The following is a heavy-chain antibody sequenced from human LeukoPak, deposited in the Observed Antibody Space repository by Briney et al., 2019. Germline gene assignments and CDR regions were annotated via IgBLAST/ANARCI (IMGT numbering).Heavy chain of an antibody. CDR1: GYSISSGYN. CDR3: ARSTGVFNYYDSRGGAFDI. J-gene: IGHJ3*02. Sequence: SETLSLTCTVSGYSISSGYNWCWIRPPPGKGLEWIGNFYYSGNTNYNPSLKSRVTMSVDTSRNPFSLKLSSVTAADTAVYYCARSTGVFNYYDSRGGAFDIWGQGTMVTVSS. CDR2: FYYSGNT. V-gene: IGHV4-61*01. D-gene: IGHD3-22*01.